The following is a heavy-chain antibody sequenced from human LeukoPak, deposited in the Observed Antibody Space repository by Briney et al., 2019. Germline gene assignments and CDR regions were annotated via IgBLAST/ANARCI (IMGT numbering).Heavy chain of an antibody. CDR2: ISSNGGST. Sequence: GGSLRLSCAASGFTFSSYAMHWVRQAPGKGLEYVSAISSNGGSTYYANSEKGRFTISRDNSKNTLYLQMGSLRAEDMAVYYCARSPIGIAAAGFYYFDYWGQGTLVTVSS. CDR3: ARSPIGIAAAGFYYFDY. CDR1: GFTFSSYA. D-gene: IGHD6-13*01. J-gene: IGHJ4*02. V-gene: IGHV3-64*01.